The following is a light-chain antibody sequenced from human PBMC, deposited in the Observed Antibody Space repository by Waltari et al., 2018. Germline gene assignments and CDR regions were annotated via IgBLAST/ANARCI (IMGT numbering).Light chain of an antibody. CDR1: SSDVGGYNY. J-gene: IGLJ2*01. Sequence: SGSPGQSVTISCTGTSSDVGGYNYVSWYQQHLGKAPKLMIYDVSKRPSGVPDRFSGSKSGNTASLTISGLQAEDEADYYCCSYAGSYNVVFGGGTKLTVL. CDR3: CSYAGSYNVV. CDR2: DVS. V-gene: IGLV2-11*01.